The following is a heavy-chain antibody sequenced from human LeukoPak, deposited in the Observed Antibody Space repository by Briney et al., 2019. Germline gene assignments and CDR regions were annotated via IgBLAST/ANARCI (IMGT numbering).Heavy chain of an antibody. CDR3: AKENDFVY. CDR2: ISYDGTNK. Sequence: GRSLRLSYAASGFTFSNYDMHWVRQAPGKGLEWVAVISYDGTNKYYADSVKGRFTISRDNSKSTLYLQMNSLRAEDTAVYYCAKENDFVYWGQGTLVTVSS. CDR1: GFTFSNYD. J-gene: IGHJ4*02. V-gene: IGHV3-30*18. D-gene: IGHD3-3*01.